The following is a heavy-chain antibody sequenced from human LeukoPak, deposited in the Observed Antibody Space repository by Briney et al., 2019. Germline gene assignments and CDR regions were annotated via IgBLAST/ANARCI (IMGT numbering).Heavy chain of an antibody. J-gene: IGHJ4*02. Sequence: WGAPRLSREAPGFTFTNAWVSWGRQAPGEGLGGVGRMRRKNDGGTADYAAPVMGRFTISRDDSNNTLYLQMNSLKTEDTAVYYCISGFCSSASCYAWGRGTLVIVSS. V-gene: IGHV3-15*01. CDR1: GFTFTNAW. CDR3: ISGFCSSASCYA. D-gene: IGHD2-2*01. CDR2: MRRKNDGGTA.